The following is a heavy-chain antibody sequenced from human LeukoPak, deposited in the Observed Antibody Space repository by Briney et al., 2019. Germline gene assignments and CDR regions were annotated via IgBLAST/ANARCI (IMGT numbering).Heavy chain of an antibody. V-gene: IGHV4-59*08. J-gene: IGHJ4*02. Sequence: SETLSLTCTVSGGSISSYYWSWIRQPPGKGLEWIGYIYYSGSTNYNPSLKSRVTISVDTSKNQFSLKLSSVTAADTAVYYCAGTRTRGYSGYLDYWGQGTLVTVSS. CDR2: IYYSGST. CDR3: AGTRTRGYSGYLDY. D-gene: IGHD5-12*01. CDR1: GGSISSYY.